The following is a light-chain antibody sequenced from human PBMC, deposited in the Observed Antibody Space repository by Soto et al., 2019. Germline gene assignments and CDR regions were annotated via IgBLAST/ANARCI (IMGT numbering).Light chain of an antibody. CDR1: QTIGSW. CDR3: QQYNSYSGM. CDR2: DAS. V-gene: IGKV1-5*01. Sequence: EIQMAQSPCALSASLVYRFTVTCLASQTIGSWLAWYQQKPGRAPKLLIFDASSLESGVPSRFSGNGSGTEFTLTISGLQPDDFASYYCQQYNSYSGMFGQGTKVDI. J-gene: IGKJ1*01.